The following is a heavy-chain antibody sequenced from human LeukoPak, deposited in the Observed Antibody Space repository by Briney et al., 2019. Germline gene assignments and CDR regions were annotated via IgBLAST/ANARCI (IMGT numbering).Heavy chain of an antibody. CDR3: ASIGPNGPTDIDY. CDR2: INHSGST. J-gene: IGHJ4*02. V-gene: IGHV4-34*01. CDR1: GGSFSGYY. D-gene: IGHD2-8*01. Sequence: PSETLSLTCAVYGGSFSGYYWSWIRQPPGKGLEWIGEINHSGSTNYNPSLKSRVTISVDTSKNQFSLKLSSVTAADTAVYYCASIGPNGPTDIDYWGQGTLVTVSS.